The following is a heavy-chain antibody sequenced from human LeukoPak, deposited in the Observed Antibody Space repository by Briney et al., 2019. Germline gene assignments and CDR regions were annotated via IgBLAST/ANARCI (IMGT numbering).Heavy chain of an antibody. CDR1: GGSISSSNW. CDR2: IYHSGST. Sequence: SETLSLTCAVSGGSISSSNWWSWVRQPPGKGLEWIGEIYHSGSTNYNPSLKSRVTISVDKSKNQFSLKLSSVTAADTAVYYCARESEGYYGSGSYSDYWGQGTLVTVSS. D-gene: IGHD3-10*01. J-gene: IGHJ4*02. CDR3: ARESEGYYGSGSYSDY. V-gene: IGHV4-4*02.